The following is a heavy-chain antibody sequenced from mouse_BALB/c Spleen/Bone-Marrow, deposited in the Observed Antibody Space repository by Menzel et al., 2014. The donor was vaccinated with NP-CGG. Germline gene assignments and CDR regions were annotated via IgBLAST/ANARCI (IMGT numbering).Heavy chain of an antibody. J-gene: IGHJ2*01. CDR2: INPGSNTI. CDR1: GFDFSRYW. V-gene: IGHV4-2*02. D-gene: IGHD1-2*01. CDR3: ARPGNYGYHDN. Sequence: EVQLQESGGGLVQPGGSLNLACVASGFDFSRYWMSWARQAPGKGQEWIGEINPGSNTINYSPSLKDKFIISRDNAKNTLYLQMSKVRSEDTALYYCARPGNYGYHDNWGQGTTLTVSS.